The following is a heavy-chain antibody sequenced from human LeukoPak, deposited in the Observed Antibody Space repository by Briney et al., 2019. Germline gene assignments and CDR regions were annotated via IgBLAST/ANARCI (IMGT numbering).Heavy chain of an antibody. D-gene: IGHD3-3*01. CDR1: GGSISSSSYY. V-gene: IGHV4-39*01. Sequence: SETLSLTCTVSGGSISSSSYYWGWIRQPPGKGLEWIGSIYYSGSTYYNPSLKSRVTISVDTSKNQFSLKLSSVTAADTAVYYCVRLWGRFGVVIIPQYYFDYWGQGTLVTVSS. CDR3: VRLWGRFGVVIIPQYYFDY. J-gene: IGHJ4*02. CDR2: IYYSGST.